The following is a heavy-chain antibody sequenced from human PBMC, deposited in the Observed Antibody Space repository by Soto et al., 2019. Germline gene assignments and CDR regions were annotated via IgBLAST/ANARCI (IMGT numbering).Heavy chain of an antibody. D-gene: IGHD2-15*01. Sequence: SETLSLTCSVSGYSVSSSDYYWAWIRQPPGKGLEWIGSMLYSGLTYYNPSLKSRVTLSVDTSENQFSVRLNSLTASDTAVYYCAPLSVSLSGPYGIHVWGQGTTVTVSS. CDR1: GYSVSSSDYY. CDR3: APLSVSLSGPYGIHV. CDR2: MLYSGLT. J-gene: IGHJ6*02. V-gene: IGHV4-39*01.